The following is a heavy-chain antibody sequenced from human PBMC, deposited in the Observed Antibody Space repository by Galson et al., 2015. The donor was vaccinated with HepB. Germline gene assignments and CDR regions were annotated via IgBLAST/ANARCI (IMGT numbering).Heavy chain of an antibody. D-gene: IGHD1-26*01. Sequence: APGKGLEWVSGITRGGYTYDVDSVKGRFTISRDNSKNTLYLQMNSLRAEDTAVYYCAKDGISGSAPGLGGQGTLVTVSS. CDR2: ITRGGYT. CDR3: AKDGISGSAPGL. V-gene: IGHV3-23*01. J-gene: IGHJ4*02.